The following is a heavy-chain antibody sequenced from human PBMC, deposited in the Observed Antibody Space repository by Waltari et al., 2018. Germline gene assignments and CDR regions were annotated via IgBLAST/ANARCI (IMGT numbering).Heavy chain of an antibody. Sequence: EVQLVESGGGLVEPGGSVGLSCGASGFTFGSYAMSLVRQAPGKGLGWVSGISGSGGSTYYADAVKGRFTISRDNPKNTLYLQMNSLRAENTAVYYCAKVLVVVAATLAFDYWGQGTLVTVSS. CDR1: GFTFGSYA. CDR2: ISGSGGST. D-gene: IGHD2-15*01. V-gene: IGHV3-23*04. J-gene: IGHJ4*02. CDR3: AKVLVVVAATLAFDY.